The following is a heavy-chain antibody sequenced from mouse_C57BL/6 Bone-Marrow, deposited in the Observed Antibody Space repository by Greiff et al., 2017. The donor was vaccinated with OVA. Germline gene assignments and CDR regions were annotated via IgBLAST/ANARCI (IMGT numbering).Heavy chain of an antibody. D-gene: IGHD1-1*01. J-gene: IGHJ4*01. CDR2: IYPGDGDT. Sequence: VQLQESGPELVKPGASVKISCKASGYAFSSSWMNWVKQRPGKGLEWIGRIYPGDGDTNSNGKFKGKATLTADKSSSTAYMQLRSLTSEDSAVYFCARWSYYGSSPCSMDYWGQGTSVTVSS. CDR3: ARWSYYGSSPCSMDY. V-gene: IGHV1-82*01. CDR1: GYAFSSSW.